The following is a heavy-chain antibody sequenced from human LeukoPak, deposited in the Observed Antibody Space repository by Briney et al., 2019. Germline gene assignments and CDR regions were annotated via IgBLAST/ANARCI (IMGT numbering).Heavy chain of an antibody. Sequence: ASVKVSCKASGYTFTGYYMHWVRQAPGQGLEWMGWINPNSGGTNYAQKFQGRVTMTEDTSTDTAYMELSSLRSEDTAVYYCATEGREVGATTTYYYYYMDVWGKGTTVTVSS. J-gene: IGHJ6*03. V-gene: IGHV1-2*02. D-gene: IGHD1-26*01. CDR2: INPNSGGT. CDR1: GYTFTGYY. CDR3: ATEGREVGATTTYYYYYMDV.